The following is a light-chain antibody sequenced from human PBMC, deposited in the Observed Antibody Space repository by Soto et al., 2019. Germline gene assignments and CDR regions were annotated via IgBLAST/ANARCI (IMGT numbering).Light chain of an antibody. Sequence: DIPMTQSPSSLSASVGDRVTITCQASQDISNYLYWYQQKPGKAPKLLIYDASNLETGVPSRFSGSGSGTDFTFTISSLQPEDIATYYCQQYDNLPAITFGQGTRLEIK. J-gene: IGKJ5*01. CDR1: QDISNY. V-gene: IGKV1-33*01. CDR2: DAS. CDR3: QQYDNLPAIT.